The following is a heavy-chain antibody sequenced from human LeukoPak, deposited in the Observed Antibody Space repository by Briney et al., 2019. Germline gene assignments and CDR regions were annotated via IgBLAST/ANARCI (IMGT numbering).Heavy chain of an antibody. CDR1: GGSFSGYY. Sequence: SETLSLTCAVYGGSFSGYYWSWIRQPPGKGLEWIGEINHSGSTNYNSSLKSRVTISVDTSKNQFSLKLSSVTAADTAVYYCARFPMVRQSVARHYYYYGMDVWGQGTTVTVSS. J-gene: IGHJ6*02. V-gene: IGHV4-34*01. CDR2: INHSGST. D-gene: IGHD3-10*01. CDR3: ARFPMVRQSVARHYYYYGMDV.